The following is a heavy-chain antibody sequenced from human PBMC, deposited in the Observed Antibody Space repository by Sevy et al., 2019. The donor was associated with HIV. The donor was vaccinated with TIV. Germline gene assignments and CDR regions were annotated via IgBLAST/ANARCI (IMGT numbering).Heavy chain of an antibody. D-gene: IGHD3-10*01. CDR2: IKSKTDGGTT. Sequence: GGSLRLSCAASGFTFSNAWMSWVRQAPGKGLEWVGRIKSKTDGGTTDYAAPVKGRFTISRDDSKNTLYLEMNSLETRDTGIYYLSTDSKKRGLSALLDYWGQGTLVTVSS. CDR1: GFTFSNAW. J-gene: IGHJ4*02. V-gene: IGHV3-15*01. CDR3: STDSKKRGLSALLDY.